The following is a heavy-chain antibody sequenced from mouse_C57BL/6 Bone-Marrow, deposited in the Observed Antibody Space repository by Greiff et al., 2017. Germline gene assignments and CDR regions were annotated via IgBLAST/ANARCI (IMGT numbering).Heavy chain of an antibody. J-gene: IGHJ2*01. CDR3: ARHEDYFDY. CDR2: ISNGGGST. V-gene: IGHV5-12*01. CDR1: GFTFSDYY. Sequence: EVKVVESGGGLVQPGGSLKLSCAASGFTFSDYYMYWVRQTPEKRLEWVAYISNGGGSTYYPDTVKGRFTISRANAKNTLYLQMSRLKSEDTAMYYCARHEDYFDYWGQGTTLTVSS.